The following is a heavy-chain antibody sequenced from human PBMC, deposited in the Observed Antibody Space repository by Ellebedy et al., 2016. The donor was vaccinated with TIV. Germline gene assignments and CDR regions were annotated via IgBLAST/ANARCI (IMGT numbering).Heavy chain of an antibody. CDR2: ISRSGIGT. Sequence: PGGSLRLSCASSGFTFRSYPMSWVRKAPGKGLEWVSHISRSGIGTYYADSVKGRFTTSRDNSNNTLYLQMNSMRAEDTALYYWARDFWGQFYFDYWGQGTLVTVSS. CDR1: GFTFRSYP. D-gene: IGHD3-16*01. V-gene: IGHV3-23*01. CDR3: ARDFWGQFYFDY. J-gene: IGHJ4*02.